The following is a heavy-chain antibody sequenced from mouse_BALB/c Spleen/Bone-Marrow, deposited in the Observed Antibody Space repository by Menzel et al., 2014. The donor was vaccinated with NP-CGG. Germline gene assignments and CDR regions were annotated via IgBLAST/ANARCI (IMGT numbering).Heavy chain of an antibody. V-gene: IGHV2-6*02. Sequence: QVQLKQSGPGLVAPSQSLSITCTVSGFSLTSYGVHWVRQPPGKGLEWLVVIWSDGNTTYNSALKSRLSISKDNSKSQVFLKMNSLQTDDTAMYYCARNPYGNYAVDYWGQGTSVTVSS. CDR3: ARNPYGNYAVDY. CDR2: IWSDGNT. J-gene: IGHJ4*01. CDR1: GFSLTSYG. D-gene: IGHD2-10*02.